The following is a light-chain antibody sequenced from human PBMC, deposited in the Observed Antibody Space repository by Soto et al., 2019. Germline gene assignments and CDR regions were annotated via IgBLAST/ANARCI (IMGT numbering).Light chain of an antibody. Sequence: DIQMTQSPSTLSASVGDRVTITCRASESISSWLAWYQQKPGKAPKLLIYEASSLESGVPSLFSGSGSGTEFTLTISSLQPDDFATYSCQQYEAYPLTLGGGTQVDIK. CDR1: ESISSW. CDR3: QQYEAYPLT. J-gene: IGKJ4*01. CDR2: EAS. V-gene: IGKV1-5*03.